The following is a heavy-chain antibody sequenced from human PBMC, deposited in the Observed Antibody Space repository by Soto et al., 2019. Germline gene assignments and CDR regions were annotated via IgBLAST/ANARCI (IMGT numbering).Heavy chain of an antibody. V-gene: IGHV1-69*12. CDR2: IIPIFGTT. D-gene: IGHD1-26*01. CDR1: GGTISSYA. Sequence: QVQLVQSRAEVKKPGSSVKVSCKAFGGTISSYAINWIRQAPGQGLEWMGGIIPIFGTTTYAQRFQARVTITADESTSTAYMELSSLRSEDTALYYCARDGGAATFDYWGQGTLVTVFS. J-gene: IGHJ4*02. CDR3: ARDGGAATFDY.